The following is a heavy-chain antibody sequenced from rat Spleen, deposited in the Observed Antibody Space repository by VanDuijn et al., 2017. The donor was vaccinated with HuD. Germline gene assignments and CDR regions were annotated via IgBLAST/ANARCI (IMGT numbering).Heavy chain of an antibody. Sequence: EVQLVESDGGLVQPGRSLKLSCAASGFTFSDYFMAWVRQVPTKGLEWVATISYDGSNTYYRDSVKGRFTVSRDNAKSTLYLQMDSLRSEDTATYYCARRDDGTYILDGWGQGVMVTVSS. CDR2: ISYDGSNT. J-gene: IGHJ2*01. CDR3: ARRDDGTYILDG. V-gene: IGHV5-29*01. CDR1: GFTFSDYF. D-gene: IGHD1-2*01.